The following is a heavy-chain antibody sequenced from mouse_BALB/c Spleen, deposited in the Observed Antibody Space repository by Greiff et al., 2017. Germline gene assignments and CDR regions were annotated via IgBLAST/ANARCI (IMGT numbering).Heavy chain of an antibody. V-gene: IGHV1S135*01. D-gene: IGHD2-12*01. J-gene: IGHJ2*01. Sequence: SGPELMKPGASVKISCKASGYSFTSYYMHWVKQSHGKSLEWIGYIDPFNGGTSYNQKFKGKATLTVDKSSSTAYMHLSSLTSEDSAVYYCARRDDHDAGGGFDYWGQGTTLTVSS. CDR1: GYSFTSYY. CDR2: IDPFNGGT. CDR3: ARRDDHDAGGGFDY.